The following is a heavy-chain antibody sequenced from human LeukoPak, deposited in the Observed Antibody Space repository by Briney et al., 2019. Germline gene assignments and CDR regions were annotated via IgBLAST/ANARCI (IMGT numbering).Heavy chain of an antibody. CDR2: ISGDVTNI. CDR1: GFTLSSYW. CDR3: ARLSGSFLDY. D-gene: IGHD1-26*01. J-gene: IGHJ4*02. Sequence: PGGSLRLSCAASGFTLSSYWMNWVRQAPGKGLVCVSHISGDVTNIDYADSVKGRFTISRDNAKNTLYLQMNSLRAEDTAVYYCARLSGSFLDYWGQGTLVTVSS. V-gene: IGHV3-74*01.